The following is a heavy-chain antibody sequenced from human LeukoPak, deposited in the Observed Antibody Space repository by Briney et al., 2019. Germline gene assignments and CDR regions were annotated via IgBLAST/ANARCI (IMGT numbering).Heavy chain of an antibody. V-gene: IGHV1-2*02. Sequence: ASVKVSCKASGGTFSSYVITWVRQAPGQGLEWMGRINPNSGGTNYAQKFQGRVTMTRDTSISTAYMELSRLRSDDTAVYYCARSGAGYYDSSGYPDAFDIWGQGTMVTVSS. CDR1: GGTFSSYV. D-gene: IGHD3-22*01. CDR3: ARSGAGYYDSSGYPDAFDI. CDR2: INPNSGGT. J-gene: IGHJ3*02.